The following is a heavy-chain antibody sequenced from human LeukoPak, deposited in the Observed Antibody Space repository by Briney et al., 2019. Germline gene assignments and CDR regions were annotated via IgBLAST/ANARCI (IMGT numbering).Heavy chain of an antibody. CDR3: ARGSYSSNYFSHVDF. D-gene: IGHD3-22*01. J-gene: IGHJ4*02. CDR2: ISGSGGST. V-gene: IGHV3-23*01. CDR1: GFTFSSYA. Sequence: PGGSLRLSCAASGFTFSSYAMSWVRQAPGKGLEWVSAISGSGGSTYYADSVKGRFTISRDNSKNTLSLQMNSLRAEDTAVYYCARGSYSSNYFSHVDFWGRGTLVTVSS.